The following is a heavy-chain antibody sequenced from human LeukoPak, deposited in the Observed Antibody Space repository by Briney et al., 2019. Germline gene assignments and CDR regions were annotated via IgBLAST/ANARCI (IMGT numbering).Heavy chain of an antibody. D-gene: IGHD3-10*01. CDR3: VRGRGSYGWFDP. V-gene: IGHV3-64*04. CDR2: ISSNGGST. Sequence: PGGSLRLSCSASGFTFSSYAMHWVRQAPGKGLEYVSAISSNGGSTYYADSVKGRFTISRDDAKNTVDLQMNSLRGEDTAVYYCVRGRGSYGWFDPWGQGTLVTVSS. CDR1: GFTFSSYA. J-gene: IGHJ5*02.